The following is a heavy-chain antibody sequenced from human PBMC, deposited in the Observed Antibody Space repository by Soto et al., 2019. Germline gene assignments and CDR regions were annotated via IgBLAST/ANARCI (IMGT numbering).Heavy chain of an antibody. CDR1: GFTFSSYA. CDR2: ISYDGSNK. J-gene: IGHJ4*02. Sequence: GGTLRLSCAASGFTFSSYAMHWVRQAPGKGLEWVAGISYDGSNKYYADSVKGRFTISRDNSKNTVYLQMNSLRAEETAVYYSAPDWSDFCSGSLYYFDYWGQGTLLTVSS. D-gene: IGHD3-3*01. V-gene: IGHV3-30-3*01. CDR3: APDWSDFCSGSLYYFDY.